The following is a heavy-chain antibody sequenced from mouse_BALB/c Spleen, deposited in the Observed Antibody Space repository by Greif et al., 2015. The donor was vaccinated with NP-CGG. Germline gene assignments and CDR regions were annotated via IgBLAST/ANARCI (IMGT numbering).Heavy chain of an antibody. CDR1: GFTFSSYG. V-gene: IGHV5-6*01. J-gene: IGHJ2*01. CDR3: ARQKGVDY. CDR2: ISSGGSYT. Sequence: EVMLVESGGDLVKPGGPLKLSCAASGFTFSSYGMSWVRQTPDKRLEWVATISSGGSYTYCPDSVKGRFTISRDNAKNTRYLQMSSLKSEDTAMYYCARQKGVDYWGQGTTLTVSS.